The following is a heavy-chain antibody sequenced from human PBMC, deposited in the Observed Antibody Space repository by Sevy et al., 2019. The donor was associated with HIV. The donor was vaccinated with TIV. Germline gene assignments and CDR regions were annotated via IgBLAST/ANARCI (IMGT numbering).Heavy chain of an antibody. CDR2: IRRNSHEPYGGTT. J-gene: IGHJ4*02. CDR3: ARALATADTPEYYFDY. CDR1: GFTFGDYA. Sequence: GESLKISCTSSGFTFGDYAMSWFRQAPGKGLELVAFIRRNSHEPYGGTTEYAASVKGRFTISRDDSKDIAYLQMNSLKTEDTAVYYCARALATADTPEYYFDYWCQGILVTVSS. V-gene: IGHV3-49*03. D-gene: IGHD5-12*01.